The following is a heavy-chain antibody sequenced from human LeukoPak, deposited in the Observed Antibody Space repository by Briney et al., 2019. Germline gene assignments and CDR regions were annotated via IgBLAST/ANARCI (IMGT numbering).Heavy chain of an antibody. CDR3: ARGGYYGSSGHYYFDY. Sequence: ASVKVSCKASGYTFTSYYMHWVRQATGQGLEWMGWMNPNNGNTGYAQKFQGRVTITRNTSISTAYMELSSLRSEDTAVYYCARGGYYGSSGHYYFDYWGQGTLVTVSS. V-gene: IGHV1-8*03. CDR2: MNPNNGNT. D-gene: IGHD3-22*01. J-gene: IGHJ4*02. CDR1: GYTFTSYY.